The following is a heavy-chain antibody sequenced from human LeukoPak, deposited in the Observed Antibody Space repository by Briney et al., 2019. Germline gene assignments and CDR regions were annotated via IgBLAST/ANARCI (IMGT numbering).Heavy chain of an antibody. Sequence: PGGSLRLSCAASGFAFNCYGMHWVRQAPGKGLDWVAVISYDGTTENYADSVKGRFTISRDNSKNTLYLQMNSLRAEDTAIYYCAKRAHPYRSVADIDYWGQGTLVTVSS. CDR1: GFAFNCYG. CDR2: ISYDGTTE. CDR3: AKRAHPYRSVADIDY. D-gene: IGHD6-19*01. V-gene: IGHV3-30*18. J-gene: IGHJ4*02.